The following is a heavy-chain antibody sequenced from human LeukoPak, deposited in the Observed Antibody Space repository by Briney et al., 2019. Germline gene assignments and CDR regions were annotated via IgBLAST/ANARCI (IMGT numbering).Heavy chain of an antibody. V-gene: IGHV3-9*03. CDR1: GFTFDDYA. CDR3: ARAPPLDYYYYMDV. CDR2: ISWNSGSI. J-gene: IGHJ6*03. Sequence: GGSLRLSCAASGFTFDDYAMHWVRQAPGKGLEWVSGISWNSGSIGYADSVKGRFTISRDNAKNSPYLQMNSLRAEDMALYHCARAPPLDYYYYMDVWGKGTTVTVSS.